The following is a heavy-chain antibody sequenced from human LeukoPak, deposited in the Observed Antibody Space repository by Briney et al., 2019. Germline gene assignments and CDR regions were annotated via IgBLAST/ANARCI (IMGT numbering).Heavy chain of an antibody. V-gene: IGHV4-59*01. D-gene: IGHD3-22*01. CDR2: IYYSGST. CDR3: ARGAPTLTYYYDSSGPFDY. CDR1: GGSISSYY. J-gene: IGHJ4*02. Sequence: SETLSLTCTVSGGSISSYYWIWIRQPPGKGLEGIGYIYYSGSTNYNPSLKSRVTISVDTSTNQFSLKLSSVTAADTAVYYCARGAPTLTYYYDSSGPFDYWGQGTLVTVSS.